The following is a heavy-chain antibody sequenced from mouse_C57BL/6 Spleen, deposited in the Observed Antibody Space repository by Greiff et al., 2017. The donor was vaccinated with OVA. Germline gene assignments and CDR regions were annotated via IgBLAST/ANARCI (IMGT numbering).Heavy chain of an antibody. CDR3: ARWGGSSYGYAMDY. Sequence: EVKVVESGAELVKPGASVKLSCTASGFNIKDYYMHWVKQRTEQGLEWIGRIDPEDGETKYAPKFQGKATITADTSSNTAYLQLSSLTSEDTAVYYCARWGGSSYGYAMDYWGQGTSVTVSS. D-gene: IGHD1-1*01. CDR1: GFNIKDYY. CDR2: IDPEDGET. J-gene: IGHJ4*01. V-gene: IGHV14-2*01.